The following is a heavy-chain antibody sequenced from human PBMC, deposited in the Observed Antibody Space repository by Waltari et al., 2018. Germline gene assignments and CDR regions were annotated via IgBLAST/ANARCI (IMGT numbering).Heavy chain of an antibody. J-gene: IGHJ5*02. CDR3: TKGQLPGVDAFYCFDP. CDR1: GYIFTGFY. D-gene: IGHD2-15*01. V-gene: IGHV1-2*06. CDR2: VAPNSGRK. Sequence: QVQLVQSGAEVKKPGASVKVSCKPSGYIFTGFYMHWVRQAPGQGVEWMGRVAPNSGRKDVGEKLQGSLTMARDKSISTIYMEWSSLTSGDTATYYCTKGQLPGVDAFYCFDPWGQGTLVPVSS.